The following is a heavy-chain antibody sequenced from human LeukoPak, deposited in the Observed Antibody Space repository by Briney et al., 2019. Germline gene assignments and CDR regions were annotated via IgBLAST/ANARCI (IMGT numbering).Heavy chain of an antibody. J-gene: IGHJ3*02. CDR2: ISYDGSNK. CDR1: GFTFSSCA. CDR3: AKAPRDGYKNDAFDI. V-gene: IGHV3-30*04. D-gene: IGHD5-24*01. Sequence: GGSLRLSCAASGFTFSSCAMHWVRQAPGKGLEWVAVISYDGSNKYYADSVKGRFTISRDNSKNTLYLQMNSLRAEDTAVYYCAKAPRDGYKNDAFDIWGQGTMVTVSS.